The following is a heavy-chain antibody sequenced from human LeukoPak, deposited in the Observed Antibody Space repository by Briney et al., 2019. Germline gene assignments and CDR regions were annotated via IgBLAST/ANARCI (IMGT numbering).Heavy chain of an antibody. D-gene: IGHD4-11*01. Sequence: VASVKVSRKASGYTFTDYYMHWVRQAPGQGPEWMGWINPNNGGTNYAQKFQGRVTMTRDTSISTAYMELTRLIFDDTAIYYCARAAVITGSTETFDPWGQGTLVSVSS. CDR2: INPNNGGT. CDR3: ARAAVITGSTETFDP. J-gene: IGHJ5*02. CDR1: GYTFTDYY. V-gene: IGHV1-2*02.